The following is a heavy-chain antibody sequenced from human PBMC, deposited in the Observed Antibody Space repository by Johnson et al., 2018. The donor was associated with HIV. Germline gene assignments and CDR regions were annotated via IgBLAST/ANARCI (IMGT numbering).Heavy chain of an antibody. D-gene: IGHD6-13*01. CDR3: ARDGTSRGGAFDI. V-gene: IGHV3-15*01. CDR1: GFTFSDAW. J-gene: IGHJ3*02. CDR2: IKSTSDDGTT. Sequence: VQLVESGGGLVKPGGSLRLSCAASGFTFSDAWMNWLRQAPGKGLEWVGRIKSTSDDGTTDYATPVKGRFTISRDDSQDTLYLQMNSLRAEDTAVYYCARDGTSRGGAFDIWGQGTMVTVSS.